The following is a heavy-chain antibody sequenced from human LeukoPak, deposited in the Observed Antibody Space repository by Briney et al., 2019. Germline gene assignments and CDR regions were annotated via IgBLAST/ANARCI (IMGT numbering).Heavy chain of an antibody. Sequence: ASVKVSCKASGYTFTSYYMHWVRQAPGQGLEWMGIINPSGGSTSYAQKFQGRVTMTRDTSTSTVYVELSSLRSEDTAVYYCVTDPYYYNSSAHGSWFDPWGQGTLVTVSS. J-gene: IGHJ5*02. CDR1: GYTFTSYY. CDR3: VTDPYYYNSSAHGSWFDP. D-gene: IGHD3-22*01. V-gene: IGHV1-46*01. CDR2: INPSGGST.